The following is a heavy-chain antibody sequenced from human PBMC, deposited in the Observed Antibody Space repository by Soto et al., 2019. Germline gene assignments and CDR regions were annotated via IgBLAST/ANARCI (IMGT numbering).Heavy chain of an antibody. CDR3: ARDMRYSGNCDRHDY. CDR2: IYYSGST. Sequence: SETLSLTCTVSGGSISSYYWSWIRQPPGKGLEWIGYIYYSGSTNYNPSLKSRVTISVDTSKNQFSLNLNSVTAADTAVYYCARDMRYSGNCDRHDYWGQGTLVTVSS. J-gene: IGHJ4*02. D-gene: IGHD6-25*01. V-gene: IGHV4-59*01. CDR1: GGSISSYY.